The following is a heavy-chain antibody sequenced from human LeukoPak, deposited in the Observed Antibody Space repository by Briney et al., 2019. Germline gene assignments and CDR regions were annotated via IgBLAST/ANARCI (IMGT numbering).Heavy chain of an antibody. V-gene: IGHV3-30*02. CDR2: LRYDGTTQ. Sequence: GGSLRLSCVASGFTFSSYGNHWVRQAPGKGLEWVAFLRYDGTTQYYADSVKGRFTISRDNSKNTLFLQMNSLRAEDTAVYYCAKREGYSYGSTDYWGQGTLVTVSS. CDR1: GFTFSSYG. CDR3: AKREGYSYGSTDY. J-gene: IGHJ4*02. D-gene: IGHD5-18*01.